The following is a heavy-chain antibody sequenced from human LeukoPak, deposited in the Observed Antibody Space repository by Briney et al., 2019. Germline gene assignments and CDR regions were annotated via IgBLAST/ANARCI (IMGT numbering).Heavy chain of an antibody. Sequence: SETLSLTCAVYGGSFSGYYWSWNRQPPGKGLEWIGEINHSGSTNYNPSLKSRVTISVDTSKNQLSLKLSSVTAADTAVYYCAIATWRKFYYFDYWGQGTLVTVSS. D-gene: IGHD5-12*01. CDR3: AIATWRKFYYFDY. V-gene: IGHV4-34*01. CDR2: INHSGST. CDR1: GGSFSGYY. J-gene: IGHJ4*02.